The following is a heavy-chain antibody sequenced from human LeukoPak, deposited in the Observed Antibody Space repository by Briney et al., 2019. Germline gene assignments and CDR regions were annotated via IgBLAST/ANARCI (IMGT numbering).Heavy chain of an antibody. CDR2: INSSSSTI. Sequence: GGSLRLSCAASGFTFSSHSMNWVRQAPGKGLEWVSYINSSSSTIYYADSVKGRFTISRDNAKNSLYLQMNSLRAEDTAVYYCASSGSYRFDYWGQGTLVTVSS. J-gene: IGHJ4*02. CDR3: ASSGSYRFDY. D-gene: IGHD1-26*01. V-gene: IGHV3-48*01. CDR1: GFTFSSHS.